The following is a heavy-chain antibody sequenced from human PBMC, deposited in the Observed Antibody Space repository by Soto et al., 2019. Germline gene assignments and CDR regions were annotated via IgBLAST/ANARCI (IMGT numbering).Heavy chain of an antibody. CDR1: VFAFTSSA. D-gene: IGHD6-13*01. J-gene: IGHJ6*02. CDR3: AAASPPRIAAAGTGYYYYYGMDV. CDR2: IVVGSGNT. V-gene: IGHV1-58*01. Sequence: SVKVSCTDSVFAFTSSAVQWVRQARGQRLEWVGWIVVGSGNTNYAQKFQERVTITRDMSTSTAYMELSSLRSEDTAVYYCAAASPPRIAAAGTGYYYYYGMDVWGQGTTVTVSS.